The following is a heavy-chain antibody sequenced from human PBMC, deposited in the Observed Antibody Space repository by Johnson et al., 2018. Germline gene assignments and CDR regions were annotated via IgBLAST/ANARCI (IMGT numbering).Heavy chain of an antibody. D-gene: IGHD6-13*01. CDR1: GYTFTSYY. CDR3: AREVSAVGIAPAEYFQH. J-gene: IGHJ1*01. Sequence: QVQLVQSGAEVKKPGASVKVSCKASGYTFTSYYMHWVRQAPGQGLEWMGIINPSGGSTSYAQKFQGRVTIIADESTSTAYMELSSLRSEDRAVYYCAREVSAVGIAPAEYFQHWGQGTLVTVSS. V-gene: IGHV1-46*01. CDR2: INPSGGST.